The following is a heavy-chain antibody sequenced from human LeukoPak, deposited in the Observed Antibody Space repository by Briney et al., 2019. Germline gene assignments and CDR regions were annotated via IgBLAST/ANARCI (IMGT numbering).Heavy chain of an antibody. J-gene: IGHJ4*02. Sequence: GGSLRLSCAASGFTFSSYAMSWVRQAPGKGLEWVSAISGSGGSTYYADSVKGRFTISRDNSKNTLYLQMNSLRAEDTAVYYCAKVSNYDFWSGYYNFDYWGQGTLVTVSS. CDR1: GFTFSSYA. V-gene: IGHV3-23*01. D-gene: IGHD3-3*01. CDR3: AKVSNYDFWSGYYNFDY. CDR2: ISGSGGST.